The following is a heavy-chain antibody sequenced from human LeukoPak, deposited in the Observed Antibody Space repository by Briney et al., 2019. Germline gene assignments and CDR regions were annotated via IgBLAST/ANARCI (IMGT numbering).Heavy chain of an antibody. Sequence: ASVKVSCKASGVIFSSYAISWVRQAPGQGLEWMGRIIPILGIANYAQKFQGRVTITADKSTSTAYMDLSSLRSEDTAVYYCARDLPPYYFDYWGQGTLVTVSS. CDR1: GVIFSSYA. J-gene: IGHJ4*02. CDR3: ARDLPPYYFDY. CDR2: IIPILGIA. V-gene: IGHV1-69*04.